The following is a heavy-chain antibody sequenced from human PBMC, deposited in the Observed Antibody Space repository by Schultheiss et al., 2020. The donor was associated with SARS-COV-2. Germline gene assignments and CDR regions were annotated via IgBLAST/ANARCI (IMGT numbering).Heavy chain of an antibody. CDR2: IYPGDSDT. J-gene: IGHJ5*02. V-gene: IGHV5-51*01. CDR1: GYSFTSYW. D-gene: IGHD2-15*01. CDR3: ARHGAICSGGSCYSRDWFDP. Sequence: GESLKISFKGSGYSFTSYWIGWVRQMPGKGLEWMGIIYPGDSDTRYSPSFQGQVTISADKSISTAYLQWSSLKASDTAMYYCARHGAICSGGSCYSRDWFDPWGQGTLVTVSS.